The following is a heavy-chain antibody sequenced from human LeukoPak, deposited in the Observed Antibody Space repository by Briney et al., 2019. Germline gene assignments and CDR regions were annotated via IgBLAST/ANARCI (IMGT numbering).Heavy chain of an antibody. D-gene: IGHD3-22*01. V-gene: IGHV4-34*01. CDR3: ARGVIVVVPHWFDP. CDR1: GGSFSGYY. Sequence: SETLSLTCAVYGGSFSGYYWSWIRQPPGKGLEWIGEINHSGSTNYNPSLKSRVTISVDTSKNQFSLKLSSVTAADTAVYYCARGVIVVVPHWFDPWGQGTLVTVSS. CDR2: INHSGST. J-gene: IGHJ5*02.